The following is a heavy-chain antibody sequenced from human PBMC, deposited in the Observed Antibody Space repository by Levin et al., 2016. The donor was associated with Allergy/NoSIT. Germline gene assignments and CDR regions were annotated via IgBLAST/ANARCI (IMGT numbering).Heavy chain of an antibody. D-gene: IGHD4-23*01. J-gene: IGHJ4*02. Sequence: GESLKISCAASGFSFSSYGMHWVRQAPGKGLEWVAVIWYDGSKKHFTDSVKGRFTISRDNSKNTVYLQMSSLRVEDTAMYYCAKDFDHGGGHGVEYWGQGTAVTVSS. CDR1: GFSFSSYG. CDR3: AKDFDHGGGHGVEY. CDR2: IWYDGSKK. V-gene: IGHV3-30*02.